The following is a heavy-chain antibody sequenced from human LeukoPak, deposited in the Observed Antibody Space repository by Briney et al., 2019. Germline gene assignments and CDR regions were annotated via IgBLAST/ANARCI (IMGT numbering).Heavy chain of an antibody. CDR1: GYTFTGRY. J-gene: IGHJ3*02. CDR2: INPNSGGT. V-gene: IGHV1-2*02. Sequence: ASVKVSCKASGYTFTGRYVHWVRQAPGQGLEWMGWINPNSGGTNYAQKFQGRVTMTRDTSISTAYMELSRLRSDDTAVYYCASDWGLSQLEYCSNTNCYMGAFDIWGQGTMVTVSS. CDR3: ASDWGLSQLEYCSNTNCYMGAFDI. D-gene: IGHD2-2*02.